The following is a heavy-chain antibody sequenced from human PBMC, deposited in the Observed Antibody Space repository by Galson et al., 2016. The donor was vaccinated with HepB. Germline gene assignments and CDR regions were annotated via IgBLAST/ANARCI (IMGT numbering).Heavy chain of an antibody. CDR1: GYTFTGYY. CDR3: ARDNSGAFDI. Sequence: SVKVSCKASGYTFTGYYLHWVRQAPGQGLEWMGWINPNSGGTKYAQKFQGWVTMTRDTSISTAYMELSRLTSDDTAVYYGARDNSGAFDIWGQGTMVTVSS. CDR2: INPNSGGT. J-gene: IGHJ3*02. D-gene: IGHD1-26*01. V-gene: IGHV1-2*04.